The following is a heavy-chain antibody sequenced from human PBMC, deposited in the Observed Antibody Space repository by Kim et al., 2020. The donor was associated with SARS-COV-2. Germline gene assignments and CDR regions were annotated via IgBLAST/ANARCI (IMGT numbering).Heavy chain of an antibody. J-gene: IGHJ6*02. CDR1: GFTFSSYW. V-gene: IGHV3-74*01. D-gene: IGHD3-16*01. CDR2: INSDGSST. CDR3: ARDPKKGGGAYYYGMDV. Sequence: GGSLRLSCAASGFTFSSYWMHWVRQAPGKGLVWVSRINSDGSSTSYADSVKGRFTISRDNAKNTLYLQMNSLRAEDTAVYYCARDPKKGGGAYYYGMDVWGQGTTVTVSS.